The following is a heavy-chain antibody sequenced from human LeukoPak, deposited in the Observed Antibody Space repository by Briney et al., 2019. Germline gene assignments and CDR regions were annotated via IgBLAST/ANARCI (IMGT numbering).Heavy chain of an antibody. CDR2: IYPGDSDI. V-gene: IGHV5-51*01. Sequence: GESLKISCKGSGYNFNTYWIAWVRQMPGKGLDWMGVIYPGDSDIRYSPSFQGQVTISADKSISTAYLQWSSLKASDTAMYYCARHFPEFYNYYGVDVWGQGTTVTVSS. CDR3: ARHFPEFYNYYGVDV. D-gene: IGHD3-10*01. CDR1: GYNFNTYW. J-gene: IGHJ6*02.